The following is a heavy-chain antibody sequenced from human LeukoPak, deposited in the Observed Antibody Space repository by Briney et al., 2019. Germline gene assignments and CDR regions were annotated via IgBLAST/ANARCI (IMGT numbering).Heavy chain of an antibody. V-gene: IGHV4-59*01. D-gene: IGHD6-6*01. CDR3: ARVDPDSSSTLEVFDY. J-gene: IGHJ4*02. CDR1: GGSISIYY. Sequence: SETLSLTCTVSGGSISIYYWSWVRQPPGKGLEWIGYIYYSGSTNYNPSLKSRVTISVDTSKNQFSLKLSSVTAADTAVYYCARVDPDSSSTLEVFDYWGQGTLVTVSS. CDR2: IYYSGST.